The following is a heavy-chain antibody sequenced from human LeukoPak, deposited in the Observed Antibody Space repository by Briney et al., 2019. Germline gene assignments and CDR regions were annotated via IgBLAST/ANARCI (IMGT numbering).Heavy chain of an antibody. CDR2: IIPIFGTA. Sequence: SVKVSCKASGATFSSYAISWVRQAPGQGLEWMGGIIPIFGTANYAQKFQGRVTITADESTSTAYMELSSLRSEDTAVYYCAREMLDYGSGLGYWGQGTLVTVSS. D-gene: IGHD3-10*01. J-gene: IGHJ4*02. CDR3: AREMLDYGSGLGY. CDR1: GATFSSYA. V-gene: IGHV1-69*13.